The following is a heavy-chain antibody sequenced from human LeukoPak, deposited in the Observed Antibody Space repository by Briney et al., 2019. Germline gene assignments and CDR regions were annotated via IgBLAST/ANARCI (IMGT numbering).Heavy chain of an antibody. J-gene: IGHJ5*02. CDR1: GFAFSSYW. CDR2: IEPAGSAT. CDR3: GRFGYVSAVDT. V-gene: IGHV3-7*01. Sequence: PGGSLRLSCGASGFAFSSYWMTWLRQAPGKGLEFVANIEPAGSATYYADSVKGRFTISRDNTKNLLYLQMNSLTAEGSAVYHCGRFGYVSAVDTWGQGALVTVSS. D-gene: IGHD2-15*01.